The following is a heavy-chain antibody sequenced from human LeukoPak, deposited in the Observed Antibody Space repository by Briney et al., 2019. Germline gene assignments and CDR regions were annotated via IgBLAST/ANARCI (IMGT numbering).Heavy chain of an antibody. CDR3: AREGAMATILFDY. CDR2: IIPIFGTA. Sequence: KISCKGSGYSFTSYWISWVRQMPGKGLEWMGGIIPIFGTANYAQKFQGRVTITADESTSTAYMELSSLRSEDTAVYYCAREGAMATILFDYWGQGTLVTVSS. V-gene: IGHV1-69*01. CDR1: GYSFTSYW. J-gene: IGHJ4*02. D-gene: IGHD5-24*01.